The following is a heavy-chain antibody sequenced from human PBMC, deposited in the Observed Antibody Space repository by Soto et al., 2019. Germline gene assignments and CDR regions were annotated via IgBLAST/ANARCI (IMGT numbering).Heavy chain of an antibody. CDR1: GYTFTGYS. Sequence: GASVKVSCKASGYTFTGYSMHWVRQAPGHGLEWMGWINPNSGGTNYAQKFQGWVTITADTSTSTAYMELSSLRSEDTAVYYCARYYYGSGSYLDYWGQGTLVTVSS. CDR3: ARYYYGSGSYLDY. D-gene: IGHD3-10*01. V-gene: IGHV1-2*04. CDR2: INPNSGGT. J-gene: IGHJ4*02.